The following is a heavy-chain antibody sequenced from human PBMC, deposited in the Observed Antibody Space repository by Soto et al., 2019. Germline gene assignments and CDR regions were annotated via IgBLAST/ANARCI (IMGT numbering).Heavy chain of an antibody. CDR1: GGTFSSYA. CDR3: ARVRGLRGYSYGYGTWDY. J-gene: IGHJ4*02. V-gene: IGHV1-69*01. Sequence: QVQLVQSGAEVKKPGSSVKVSCKASGGTFSSYAISWVRQAPGQGLEWMGGIIPIFGTANYAQKFQGRVTITADESTSTAYMELSSLRSEDTAVYYCARVRGLRGYSYGYGTWDYWGQGTLVTVSS. CDR2: IIPIFGTA. D-gene: IGHD5-18*01.